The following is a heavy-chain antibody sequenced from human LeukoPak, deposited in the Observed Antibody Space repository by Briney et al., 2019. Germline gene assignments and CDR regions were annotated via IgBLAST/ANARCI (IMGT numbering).Heavy chain of an antibody. V-gene: IGHV3-9*01. CDR2: INWNSGSI. Sequence: PGRSLRLSCATSGFTFYDFAMHWVRQAPGKGLEWVSGINWNSGSIGYADFVKGRFTISRDNAKNSLYLQMNSLRAEDTALYYCAKDMRRAARTIKGNFDYWGQGTLVTVSS. D-gene: IGHD6-6*01. J-gene: IGHJ4*02. CDR3: AKDMRRAARTIKGNFDY. CDR1: GFTFYDFA.